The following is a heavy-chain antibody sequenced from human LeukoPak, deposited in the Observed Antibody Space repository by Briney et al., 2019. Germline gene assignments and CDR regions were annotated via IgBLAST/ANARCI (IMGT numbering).Heavy chain of an antibody. CDR2: ISSSSNYI. Sequence: GALRLSCAASGFTFSSYNMNWVRQAPGKGLEWVSSISSSSNYIYYADSVKGRFTISRDNAKNSLYLQMKSLRAEDTAVYYCARVGRMDYGDFTTSYYAFDIWGQGTMVTVSS. V-gene: IGHV3-21*01. J-gene: IGHJ3*02. CDR3: ARVGRMDYGDFTTSYYAFDI. D-gene: IGHD4-17*01. CDR1: GFTFSSYN.